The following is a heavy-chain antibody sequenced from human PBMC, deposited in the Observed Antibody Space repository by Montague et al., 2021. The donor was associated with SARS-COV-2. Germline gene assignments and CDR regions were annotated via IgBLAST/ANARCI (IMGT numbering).Heavy chain of an antibody. D-gene: IGHD3-10*01. V-gene: IGHV3-48*03. CDR2: ISSSGSTI. Sequence: SLRLSCAASGFTFSNYEMNWVRQAPGKGLEWVLFISSSGSTIYYADSVKGRFTISRDNPQNSLYLQMNSLRAEDTGVYYCARDRGYGDFYYYGMDVWGQGTTVTVSS. CDR3: ARDRGYGDFYYYGMDV. CDR1: GFTFSNYE. J-gene: IGHJ6*02.